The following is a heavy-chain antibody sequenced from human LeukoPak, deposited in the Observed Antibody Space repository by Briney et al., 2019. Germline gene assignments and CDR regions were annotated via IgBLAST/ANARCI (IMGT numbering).Heavy chain of an antibody. CDR2: ISGSGGST. Sequence: GGSLRLSCAASGFTFSSYAMSWVRQAPGKGLEWVSAISGSGGSTYYADSVKGRFTISRDNSKNTLYLQMSSLRAEDTAVYYCAKDRSPLWFGEFRNWFDPWGQGTLVTVSS. CDR1: GFTFSSYA. J-gene: IGHJ5*02. V-gene: IGHV3-23*01. CDR3: AKDRSPLWFGEFRNWFDP. D-gene: IGHD3-10*01.